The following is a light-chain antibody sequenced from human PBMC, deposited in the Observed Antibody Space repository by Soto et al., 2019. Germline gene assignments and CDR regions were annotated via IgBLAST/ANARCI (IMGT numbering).Light chain of an antibody. CDR1: SSDVGGYNY. Sequence: QSVLTQPASVSGSSGQSITISCTGTSSDVGGYNYVSWYQQHPGKAPKLMIYDVSNRPSGVSNRFSGSKSGNTASLTISGLQAEDEADYYCSSYTSSLYVFGTGTKLTVL. CDR2: DVS. V-gene: IGLV2-14*01. J-gene: IGLJ1*01. CDR3: SSYTSSLYV.